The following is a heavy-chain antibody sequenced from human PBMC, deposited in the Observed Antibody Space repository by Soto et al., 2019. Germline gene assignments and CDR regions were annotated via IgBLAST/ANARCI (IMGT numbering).Heavy chain of an antibody. D-gene: IGHD3-22*01. CDR2: ISYDGSNK. Sequence: LRLSCAASGFTFSSYGMHWVRQAPGKGLEWVAVISYDGSNKYYADSVKGQFTISRDNSKNTLYLQMNSLRAEDTAVYYCAKTYYYDSSGYYYLFDYWGQGTLVTVSS. CDR1: GFTFSSYG. CDR3: AKTYYYDSSGYYYLFDY. V-gene: IGHV3-30*18. J-gene: IGHJ4*02.